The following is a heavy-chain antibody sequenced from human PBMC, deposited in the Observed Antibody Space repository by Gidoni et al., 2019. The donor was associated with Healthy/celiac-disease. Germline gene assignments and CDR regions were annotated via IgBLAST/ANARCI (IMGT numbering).Heavy chain of an antibody. CDR3: ASWYYYDSSGYYYGAFDI. CDR2: MNPNSGNT. J-gene: IGHJ3*02. V-gene: IGHV1-8*01. CDR1: GYTFTSYD. Sequence: QVQLVQSGAEVKKPGASVKVSCKASGYTFTSYDINWVRQATGQGLEWMGWMNPNSGNTGYAQKFQGRVTMTRNTSISTAYMELSSLRSEDTAVYYCASWYYYDSSGYYYGAFDIWGQGTMVTVSS. D-gene: IGHD3-22*01.